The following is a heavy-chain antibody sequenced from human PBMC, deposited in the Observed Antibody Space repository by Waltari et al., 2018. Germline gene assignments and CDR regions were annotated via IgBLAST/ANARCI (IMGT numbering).Heavy chain of an antibody. J-gene: IGHJ4*02. CDR1: GYTFTNYW. D-gene: IGHD3-16*02. V-gene: IGHV5-10-1*03. CDR3: TGGYTEGTIAPEGY. Sequence: EVRLVQSGAEVKKAGESLRISCEGSGYTFTNYWISWVRQMPGKGLEWLGRIDPSDSETNYSPSLQGHVTISVDTSKSVAYLQWSRLQASDFAIYYCTGGYTEGTIAPEGYWGQGTLVTVSS. CDR2: IDPSDSET.